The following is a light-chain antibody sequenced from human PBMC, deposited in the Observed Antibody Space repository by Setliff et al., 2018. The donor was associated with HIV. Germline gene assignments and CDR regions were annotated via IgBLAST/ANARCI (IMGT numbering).Light chain of an antibody. CDR2: DVS. CDR3: CSYTVSYTV. J-gene: IGLJ1*01. V-gene: IGLV2-11*01. Sequence: ALTQPASVSGSPGQSITISCTGTNSDVGGYNFVSWYQHHPGKAPKLLIYDVSKRPSGVPDRFSGSKSGNTASLTISGLQAEDEADYYCCSYTVSYTVFGTGTKVTVL. CDR1: NSDVGGYNF.